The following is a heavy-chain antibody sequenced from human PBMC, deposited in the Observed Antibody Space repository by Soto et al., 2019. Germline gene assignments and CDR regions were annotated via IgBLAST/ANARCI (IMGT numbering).Heavy chain of an antibody. CDR1: GFTFTNSA. V-gene: IGHV1-58*01. D-gene: IGHD1-1*01. Sequence: GASVKVSCKASGFTFTNSAVQWVRQARGQRLQWIGWIVVGSGNTNYAQTFQERVTITRDMSTSTAYMELSSLRSEDTAVYYCAAGAGTPWYYGMDVWGQGTTVTVSS. CDR2: IVVGSGNT. CDR3: AAGAGTPWYYGMDV. J-gene: IGHJ6*02.